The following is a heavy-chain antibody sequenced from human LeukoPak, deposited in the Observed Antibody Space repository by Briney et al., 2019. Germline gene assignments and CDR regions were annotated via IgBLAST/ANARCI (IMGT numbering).Heavy chain of an antibody. CDR1: GYTFTGYY. CDR2: INPSGGST. Sequence: WASVKVSCKASGYTFTGYYMHWVRQAPGQGLEWMGIINPSGGSTSCAQRFQGRVTMTRDMSTSTVYMELSSLRSEDTAVYYCARDLGHGEFYYFDYWGQGTLVTVSS. CDR3: ARDLGHGEFYYFDY. D-gene: IGHD3-10*01. J-gene: IGHJ4*02. V-gene: IGHV1-46*01.